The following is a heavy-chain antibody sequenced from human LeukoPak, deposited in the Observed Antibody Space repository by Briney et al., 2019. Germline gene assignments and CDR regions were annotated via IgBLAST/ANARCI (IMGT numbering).Heavy chain of an antibody. V-gene: IGHV1-69-2*01. CDR2: VDPEDGET. Sequence: RASVKVSCKASGYTFTDYYMHWVQQAPGKGLEWMGRVDPEDGETIYAEKFQGRVTITADTSTDTAYMELSSLRSEDTAVYYCATGSAWELLRVDYWGQGTLVTVSS. D-gene: IGHD1-26*01. CDR3: ATGSAWELLRVDY. J-gene: IGHJ4*02. CDR1: GYTFTDYY.